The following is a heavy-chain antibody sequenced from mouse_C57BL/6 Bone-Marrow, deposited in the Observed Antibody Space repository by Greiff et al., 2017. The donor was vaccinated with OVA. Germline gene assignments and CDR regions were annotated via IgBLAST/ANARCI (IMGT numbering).Heavy chain of an antibody. V-gene: IGHV3-6*01. CDR3: ARSGWLPYYFDY. Sequence: ESGPGLVKPSQSLSLTCSVTGYSITSGYYWNWIRQFPGNKLVWMGYISDDGSNNYNPSIKNRITITRDPPKNQFFLKLNSVTTKVTAAYYCARSGWLPYYFDYWGQGTTLTVSS. CDR1: GYSITSGYY. D-gene: IGHD2-2*01. CDR2: ISDDGSN. J-gene: IGHJ2*01.